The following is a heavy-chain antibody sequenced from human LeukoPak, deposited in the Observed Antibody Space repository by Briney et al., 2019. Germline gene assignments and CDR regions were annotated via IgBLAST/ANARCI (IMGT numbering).Heavy chain of an antibody. CDR3: ARVTYDSSGYFRWFDP. Sequence: IPSQTLSLTCAVSGGSISSGGYSWSWIRQPPGKGLEWIGYIYHSGSTYYNPSLKSRVTISVDTSKNQFSLKLSSVTAADTAVYYCARVTYDSSGYFRWFDPWGQGTLVTVSS. CDR1: GGSISSGGYS. CDR2: IYHSGST. V-gene: IGHV4-30-2*02. J-gene: IGHJ5*02. D-gene: IGHD3-22*01.